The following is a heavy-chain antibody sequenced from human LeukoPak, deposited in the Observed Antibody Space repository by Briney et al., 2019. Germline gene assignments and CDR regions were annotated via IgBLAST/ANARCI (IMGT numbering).Heavy chain of an antibody. V-gene: IGHV1-69*13. CDR3: ARGWDCSGGSCYFDY. CDR2: IIPIFGTA. Sequence: SVKVSCKASGGTFSSYAISWVRQAPGQGLEWMGGIIPIFGTANYAQKFQGRVTITADESTSTAYMGLSSLRSEDTAVYYCARGWDCSGGSCYFDYWGQGTLVTVSS. J-gene: IGHJ4*02. D-gene: IGHD2-15*01. CDR1: GGTFSSYA.